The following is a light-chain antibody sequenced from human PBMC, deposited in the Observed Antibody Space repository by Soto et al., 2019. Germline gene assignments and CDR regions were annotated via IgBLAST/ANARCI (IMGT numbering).Light chain of an antibody. Sequence: QSVLTQPASVSGSPGQSITISCTGTSSDVGGYKHVSWYQQHPGKVPKLLIYDVSNRASGISNRFSGSKSGNTASLTISGLQAEDEADYYCSSYTSSGALYVFGTGTKVTVL. CDR2: DVS. J-gene: IGLJ1*01. V-gene: IGLV2-14*01. CDR3: SSYTSSGALYV. CDR1: SSDVGGYKH.